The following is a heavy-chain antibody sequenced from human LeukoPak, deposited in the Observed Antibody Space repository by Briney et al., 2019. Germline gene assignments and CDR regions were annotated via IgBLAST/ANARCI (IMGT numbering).Heavy chain of an antibody. CDR1: GFTFSNYW. V-gene: IGHV3-23*01. D-gene: IGHD5-12*01. CDR2: ISGSGGNT. Sequence: GGSLRLSCAASGFTFSNYWMHWVRQAPGKGLEWVSDISGSGGNTHYADSVKGRFTISRDNSKNTLCLEMNSLRAEDTAVYYCAKSAATKIDYWGQGTLVTVSS. CDR3: AKSAATKIDY. J-gene: IGHJ4*02.